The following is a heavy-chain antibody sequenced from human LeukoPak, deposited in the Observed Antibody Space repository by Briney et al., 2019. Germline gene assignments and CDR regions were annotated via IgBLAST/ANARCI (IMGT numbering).Heavy chain of an antibody. Sequence: PGGSLRLSCAASGFTFSSYAMSWVRQAPGKGLEWVSAISGSGGSTYYADSVKGRFTISRDNSKNTLYLQMNSLRAEDTAVYYCARGRYYDYAYYDYWGQGTLVTVSS. CDR3: ARGRYYDYAYYDY. J-gene: IGHJ4*02. D-gene: IGHD3-16*01. V-gene: IGHV3-23*01. CDR2: ISGSGGST. CDR1: GFTFSSYA.